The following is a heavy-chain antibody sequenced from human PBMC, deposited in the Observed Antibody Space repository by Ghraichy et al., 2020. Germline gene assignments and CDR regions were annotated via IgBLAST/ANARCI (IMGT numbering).Heavy chain of an antibody. Sequence: SETLSLTCAVFGGSISSSNWWSWVRQPPGKGLEWIGEIYHSGSTNYNPSLKSRVTISVDKSKNQFSLKLSSVTAADTAVYYCAREGHIVDRSGYFDYWGQGTLVTVSS. CDR3: AREGHIVDRSGYFDY. V-gene: IGHV4-4*02. D-gene: IGHD2-21*01. CDR1: GGSISSSNW. CDR2: IYHSGST. J-gene: IGHJ4*02.